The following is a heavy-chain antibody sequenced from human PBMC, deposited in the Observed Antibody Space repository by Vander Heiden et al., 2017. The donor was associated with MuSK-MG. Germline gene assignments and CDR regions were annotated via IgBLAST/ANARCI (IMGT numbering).Heavy chain of an antibody. V-gene: IGHV1-46*01. D-gene: IGHD2-2*01. J-gene: IGHJ3*02. CDR2: IDPTGDTP. CDR1: GYTFTSYY. CDR3: ARGPGPDCSSTRCLYDAFDI. Sequence: QVQLLQSGAEVKKPGASVKVSCKTSGYTFTSYYIEWVRQAPGQGLEWMGIIDPTGDTPTSAQTFEGRVTMTSDTSTGTVYMELISLRSGDTAVYSCARGPGPDCSSTRCLYDAFDIWGQGTRGTVSS.